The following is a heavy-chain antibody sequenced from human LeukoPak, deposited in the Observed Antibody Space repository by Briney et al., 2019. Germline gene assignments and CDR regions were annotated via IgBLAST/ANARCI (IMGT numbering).Heavy chain of an antibody. D-gene: IGHD6-19*01. CDR1: ELTVSSNY. V-gene: IGHV3-53*01. Sequence: PGGSLRLSCAASELTVSSNYMSWVRQAPGKGLEWVSVIYSGGTTYYADSVKGRFTISRDNSKNTLYLQMNSLRAEDTAVYYCAKDGSSGWLRNAFDIWGQGTMVTVSS. CDR2: IYSGGTT. CDR3: AKDGSSGWLRNAFDI. J-gene: IGHJ3*02.